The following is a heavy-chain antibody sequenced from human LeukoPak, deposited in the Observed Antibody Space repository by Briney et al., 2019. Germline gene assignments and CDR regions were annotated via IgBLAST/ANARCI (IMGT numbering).Heavy chain of an antibody. V-gene: IGHV4-38-2*02. Sequence: SETLSLTCTVSGYSISSGYYWGWIRQPPGKGLEWIGSIYHSGSTYYNPSLKSRVTISVDKSKNQFSLKLSSVTAADTAVYYCARVEGAWGAAAGIGPWFFDYWGQGTLVTVSS. D-gene: IGHD6-13*01. CDR1: GYSISSGYY. CDR3: ARVEGAWGAAAGIGPWFFDY. J-gene: IGHJ4*02. CDR2: IYHSGST.